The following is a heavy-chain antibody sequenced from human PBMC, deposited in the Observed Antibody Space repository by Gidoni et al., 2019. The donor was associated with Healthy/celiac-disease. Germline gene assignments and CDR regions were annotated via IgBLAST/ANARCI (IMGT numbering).Heavy chain of an antibody. CDR2: IYHDGDT. D-gene: IGHD4-4*01. CDR1: AYSIDTDFY. Sequence: QVQLQASGPGRVKPSATLSLTCAVSAYSIDTDFYWSWIRQSPGKGLEWIGSIYHDGDTYYNSSRKSRITISIDRSKKQCSLNLRSVTAADTAIYYCTKDAWDLSKSVYWGRGTLVTVSS. V-gene: IGHV4-38-2*02. CDR3: TKDAWDLSKSVY. J-gene: IGHJ4*02.